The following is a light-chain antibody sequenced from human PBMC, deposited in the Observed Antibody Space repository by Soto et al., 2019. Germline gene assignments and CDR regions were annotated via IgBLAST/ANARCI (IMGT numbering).Light chain of an antibody. CDR1: QSVSSY. V-gene: IGKV3-11*01. Sequence: EIVLTQSPATLSLSPGERATLSCRASQSVSSYLAWYQHKPGQVPRLVIYDASDRATVIPGRVSGSGSGTDFTLTISSLEPEDFGVYYGQQRSSWPRTFGQGTKVEIK. CDR2: DAS. CDR3: QQRSSWPRT. J-gene: IGKJ1*01.